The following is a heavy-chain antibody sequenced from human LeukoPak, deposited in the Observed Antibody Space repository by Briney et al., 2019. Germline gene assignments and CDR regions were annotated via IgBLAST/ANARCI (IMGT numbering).Heavy chain of an antibody. J-gene: IGHJ4*02. Sequence: KASETLSLTCTVSGGSISSGGYYWSWIRQHPGKGLEWIGYIYYSGSTYYNPSLKSRVTISVDTSKNQFSLKLSSVTAADTAVYYCARYYDFWSGYDYWGQGTLVTVSS. CDR3: ARYYDFWSGYDY. V-gene: IGHV4-31*03. D-gene: IGHD3-3*01. CDR2: IYYSGST. CDR1: GGSISSGGYY.